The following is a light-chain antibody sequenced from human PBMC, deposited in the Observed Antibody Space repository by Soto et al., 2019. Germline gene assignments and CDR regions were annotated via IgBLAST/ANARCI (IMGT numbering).Light chain of an antibody. CDR2: GAS. J-gene: IGKJ4*01. V-gene: IGKV3-20*01. CDR3: QQYAISPLT. CDR1: QSLTSRY. Sequence: EVVLTQSPDTLSLSPGERATLSCRASQSLTSRYVAWYQQKPGQAPRLLIYGASSRATGIPDRFSGSGSATDFSLTINRLEPEDFAVYYCQQYAISPLTFGGGTRVEIK.